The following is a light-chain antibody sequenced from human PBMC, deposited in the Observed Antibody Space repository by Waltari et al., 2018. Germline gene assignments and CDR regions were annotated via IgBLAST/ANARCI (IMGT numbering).Light chain of an antibody. CDR2: EAT. J-gene: IGLJ1*01. Sequence: QSALTQAASVSGSPGQSPTISCSGTGSGAGSYDLIAWYQQHPGKAPTLIIYEATKRPSGVSSRFSGSKSGNTASLTISGLQAEDEADYFCSSYSSSTTLGNVFGTGTKVTVL. V-gene: IGLV2-23*01. CDR1: GSGAGSYDL. CDR3: SSYSSSTTLGNV.